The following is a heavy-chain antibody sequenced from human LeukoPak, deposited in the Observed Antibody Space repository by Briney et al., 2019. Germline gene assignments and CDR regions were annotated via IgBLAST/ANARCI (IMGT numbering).Heavy chain of an antibody. CDR3: ARLRGYSGYTDY. CDR2: IKQDGSEK. Sequence: GGSLRLSCAASGFTFSSYYMSWVRQAPGKGLEWVANIKQDGSEKYYVDSVKGRFTISRDNAKNSLYLQMNSLRAEDTAVYYCARLRGYSGYTDYWGQGTLVTVSS. V-gene: IGHV3-7*01. J-gene: IGHJ4*02. CDR1: GFTFSSYY. D-gene: IGHD5-12*01.